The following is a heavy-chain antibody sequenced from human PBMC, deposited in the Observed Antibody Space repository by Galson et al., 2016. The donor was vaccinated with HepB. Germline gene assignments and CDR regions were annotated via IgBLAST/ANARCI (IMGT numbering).Heavy chain of an antibody. D-gene: IGHD2-15*01. J-gene: IGHJ3*02. Sequence: SETLSLTCSVSGGSVTSGEHYWDWIRQSPGEGLECIPSVYSSGTTYYTPSFRNRVTISLDTSKNQFSLAVTSVTATDTAVYFCARHDMSSRAFDIWGQGTMVTVSP. CDR1: GGSVTSGEHY. CDR2: VYSSGTT. CDR3: ARHDMSSRAFDI. V-gene: IGHV4-39*01.